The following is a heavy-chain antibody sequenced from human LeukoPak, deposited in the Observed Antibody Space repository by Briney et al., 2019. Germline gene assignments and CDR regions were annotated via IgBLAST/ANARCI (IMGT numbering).Heavy chain of an antibody. CDR1: GYTFTSYG. CDR2: INTNTGNP. CDR3: ARRVPFDL. J-gene: IGHJ4*02. D-gene: IGHD4/OR15-4a*01. V-gene: IGHV7-4-1*02. Sequence: ASVKVSCKASGYTFTSYGISWVRQAPGQGLEWMGWINTNTGNPIYAQGFTGRFVLSLDTSVSTAYLQISSLKAEDTAVYYCARRVPFDLWGQGTLVTVSS.